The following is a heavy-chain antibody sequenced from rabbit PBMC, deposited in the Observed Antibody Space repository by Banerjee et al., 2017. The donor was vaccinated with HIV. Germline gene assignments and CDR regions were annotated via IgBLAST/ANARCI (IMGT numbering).Heavy chain of an antibody. D-gene: IGHD2-1*01. V-gene: IGHV1S45*01. CDR3: ARDQVDENYFNL. CDR2: IDPVIGST. J-gene: IGHJ4*01. Sequence: QEQLKETGGGLVQPGGSLTLSCKASGFHFSSYYMSWVRQAPGKGLEWIRYIDPVIGSTYCASWAKRRFTIAKTSSTTVTLQMTSLTAADTATYFCARDQVDENYFNLWGQGTLVTVS. CDR1: GFHFSSYYM.